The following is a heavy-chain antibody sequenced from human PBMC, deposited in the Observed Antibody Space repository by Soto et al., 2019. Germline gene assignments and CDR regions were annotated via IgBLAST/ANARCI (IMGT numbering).Heavy chain of an antibody. CDR3: AKAGTRGYYYYGMDV. Sequence: PGGSLRLSCAASGFTFSSYGMHWVRQAPGKGLEWVAVISYDVSNKYYADSVKGRFTISRDNSKNTLYLQMNSLRAEDTAVYYCAKAGTRGYYYYGMDVWGQGTTVTVSS. J-gene: IGHJ6*02. V-gene: IGHV3-30*18. CDR1: GFTFSSYG. CDR2: ISYDVSNK. D-gene: IGHD6-13*01.